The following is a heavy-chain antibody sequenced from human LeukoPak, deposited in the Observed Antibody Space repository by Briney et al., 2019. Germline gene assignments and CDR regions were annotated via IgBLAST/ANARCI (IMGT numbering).Heavy chain of an antibody. Sequence: GGSLRLSCAASGFTFSDYYMSWIRQAPGKGLEWVSYISSSGSTIYYADSVKGRFTISRDNARNPLYLRMNSLRAEDAAVYYCARDKIVGATHFDYWGQGTLVTVSS. V-gene: IGHV3-11*04. D-gene: IGHD1-26*01. CDR3: ARDKIVGATHFDY. CDR2: ISSSGSTI. J-gene: IGHJ4*02. CDR1: GFTFSDYY.